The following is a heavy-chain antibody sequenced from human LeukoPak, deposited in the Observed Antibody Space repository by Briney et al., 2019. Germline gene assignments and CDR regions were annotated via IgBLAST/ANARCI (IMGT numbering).Heavy chain of an antibody. Sequence: ASVKVSCKASGYSFTDYYIHWVRQAPGQGLEWMGWINPNSGGTNYAQKFQGRVAMTRDTSISTAYMELSRLRSDDTAVYYCALPYYYGSGSFDYWGQGTLVTVSS. CDR2: INPNSGGT. D-gene: IGHD3-10*01. V-gene: IGHV1-2*02. J-gene: IGHJ4*02. CDR3: ALPYYYGSGSFDY. CDR1: GYSFTDYY.